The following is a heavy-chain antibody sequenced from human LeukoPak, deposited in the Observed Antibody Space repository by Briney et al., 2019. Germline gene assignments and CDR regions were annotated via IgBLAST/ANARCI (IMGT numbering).Heavy chain of an antibody. CDR1: GYSFTSYW. Sequence: GESLKISCKGSGYSFTSYWIGWVRQMPGKGLEWMGIIYPGDSDTRYSPSFQGQVTISADKSISTAYLQWSSLKASDTAMYYCARATYYYDSSGYYYYDAFDIWGQGTMVTVSS. J-gene: IGHJ3*02. D-gene: IGHD3-22*01. CDR3: ARATYYYDSSGYYYYDAFDI. CDR2: IYPGDSDT. V-gene: IGHV5-51*01.